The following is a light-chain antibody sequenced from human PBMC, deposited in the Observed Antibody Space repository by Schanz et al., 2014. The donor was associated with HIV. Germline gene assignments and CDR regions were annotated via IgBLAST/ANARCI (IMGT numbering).Light chain of an antibody. V-gene: IGKV3-20*01. CDR1: QSVSSSY. CDR3: QQYNNWPPRT. CDR2: GAS. Sequence: EIVLTQSPGTLSLSPGDRATLSCRASQSVSSSYLAWYQQKPGQAPRLLIYGASSRATGIPDRFSGSGSGTDFTLTISSLEPEDFAVYYCQQYNNWPPRTFGQGTKVEIK. J-gene: IGKJ1*01.